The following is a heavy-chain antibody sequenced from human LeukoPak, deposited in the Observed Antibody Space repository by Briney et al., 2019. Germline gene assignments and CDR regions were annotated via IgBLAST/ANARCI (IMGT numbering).Heavy chain of an antibody. V-gene: IGHV3-30*18. CDR1: GFTFSSYG. CDR2: ISYDGSNK. J-gene: IGHJ4*02. CDR3: AKENQWFGELLNEGLDY. D-gene: IGHD3-10*01. Sequence: GGSLRLSCAASGFTFSSYGMHWVRQAPGKGLEWVAVISYDGSNKYYADSAKGRFTISRDNSKNTLYLQMNSLRAEDTAVYYCAKENQWFGELLNEGLDYWGQGTLVTVSS.